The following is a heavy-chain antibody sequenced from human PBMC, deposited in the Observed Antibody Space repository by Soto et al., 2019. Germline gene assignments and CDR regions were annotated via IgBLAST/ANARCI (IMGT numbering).Heavy chain of an antibody. D-gene: IGHD3-10*01. CDR3: AREGTRGNTFDI. Sequence: QVQLVQSGAGVKKPGASVKVSCKASGYTFTSYAMHWVRQAPGQRLEWMGWINAGNGNTKYSQKFQGRVTITRDTSASTAYMELSSLRSEDTAVYYCAREGTRGNTFDIWGQGTMVTVSS. CDR2: INAGNGNT. J-gene: IGHJ3*02. V-gene: IGHV1-3*01. CDR1: GYTFTSYA.